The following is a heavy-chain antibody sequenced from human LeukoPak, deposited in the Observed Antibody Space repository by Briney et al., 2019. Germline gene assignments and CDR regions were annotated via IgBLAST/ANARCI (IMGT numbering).Heavy chain of an antibody. D-gene: IGHD5-12*01. V-gene: IGHV3-21*01. CDR3: AREGIYSGYDPYYFDY. CDR1: GFTFSSYS. J-gene: IGHJ4*02. CDR2: ISSSSSYI. Sequence: GGSLRLPCAASGFTFSSYSMNWVRQAPGKGLEWVSSISSSSSYIYYADSVKGRFTISRDNAKNSLYLQMNSLRAEDTAVYYCAREGIYSGYDPYYFDYWGQGTLVTVSS.